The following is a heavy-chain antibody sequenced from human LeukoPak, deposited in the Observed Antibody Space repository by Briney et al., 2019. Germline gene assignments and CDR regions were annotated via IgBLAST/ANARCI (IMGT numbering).Heavy chain of an antibody. J-gene: IGHJ4*02. CDR1: GYTFTGYY. V-gene: IGHV1-18*04. Sequence: GASVKVSSKASGYTFTGYYMHWVRQAPGQGLEWMGWISAYNGNTNYAQKLQGRVTMTTDTSTSTAYMELRSLRSDDTAVYYCARGRRVREYDYWGQGTLVTVSS. D-gene: IGHD3-10*01. CDR2: ISAYNGNT. CDR3: ARGRRVREYDY.